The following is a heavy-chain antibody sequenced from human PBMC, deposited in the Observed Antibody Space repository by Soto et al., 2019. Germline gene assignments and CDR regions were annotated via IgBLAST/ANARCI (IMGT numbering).Heavy chain of an antibody. Sequence: EVQLVESGGDLVQPGGSLRLSCAASGFTFSSYWMHWVRQAPGEGLVWVSRIHSDGSSANYADSVKGRFTISRDNAQNTMYLQMNSLRAEDTAVYQCARGGRGSYYLDYWGQGTLVTVSS. CDR1: GFTFSSYW. CDR2: IHSDGSSA. V-gene: IGHV3-74*01. D-gene: IGHD3-10*01. CDR3: ARGGRGSYYLDY. J-gene: IGHJ4*02.